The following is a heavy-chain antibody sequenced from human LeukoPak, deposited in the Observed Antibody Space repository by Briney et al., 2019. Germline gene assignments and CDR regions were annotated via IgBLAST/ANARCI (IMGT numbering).Heavy chain of an antibody. J-gene: IGHJ3*02. V-gene: IGHV3-48*03. CDR3: ARRAAAGHLDGFDI. CDR1: GFPFSSYP. D-gene: IGHD6-13*01. CDR2: ISGSDNTR. Sequence: PGGSLRLSCAASGFPFSSYPMNWVRQAPGRGLEWVSYISGSDNTRSYADSVKGRFTISRDNAKSSLSLQMNSLRAEDTAVYYCARRAAAGHLDGFDIWGQGTLITVSS.